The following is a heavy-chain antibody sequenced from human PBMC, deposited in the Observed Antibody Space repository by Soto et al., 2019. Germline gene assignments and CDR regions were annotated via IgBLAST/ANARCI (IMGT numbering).Heavy chain of an antibody. V-gene: IGHV1-3*01. D-gene: IGHD3-16*02. CDR2: INAGNGNT. CDR1: GYTFTSYS. J-gene: IGHJ4*02. Sequence: ASVKVSCKASGYTFTSYSMHWVRQAPGQRLEWMGWINAGNGNTKYSQKFQGRVTITRDTSASTAYMELSSLRSEDTAVYYCARGYYDYVWGSYRHPFDYWGQGTLVTVSS. CDR3: ARGYYDYVWGSYRHPFDY.